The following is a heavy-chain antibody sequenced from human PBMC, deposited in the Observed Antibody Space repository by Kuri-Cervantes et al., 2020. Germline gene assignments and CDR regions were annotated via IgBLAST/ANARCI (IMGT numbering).Heavy chain of an antibody. CDR3: ARSGPVYSNRLYYYYYMDV. CDR2: ISAYNGNT. D-gene: IGHD4-11*01. Sequence: ASAKVSCKASGYTFTNYGISWVRQAPGQGLEWMGWISAYNGNTNYAQKLQGRVTMTTDTSTSTAYMELRSLRSDDTAVYYCARSGPVYSNRLYYYYYMDVWGKGVTVTVSS. J-gene: IGHJ6*03. CDR1: GYTFTNYG. V-gene: IGHV1-18*01.